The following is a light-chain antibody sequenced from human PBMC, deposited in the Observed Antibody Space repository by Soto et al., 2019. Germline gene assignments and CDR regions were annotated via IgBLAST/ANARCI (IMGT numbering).Light chain of an antibody. CDR2: EVS. J-gene: IGLJ3*02. Sequence: QSVLTQPASVPGSPGQSITISCTGTSSDVGGYNYVSWYQQHPGKAPKLMIYEVSNRPSGVSNRFSGSKSGNTASLTISGLQAEDEADYYCSSYTSSSTPNWVFGGGTEVTVL. CDR1: SSDVGGYNY. CDR3: SSYTSSSTPNWV. V-gene: IGLV2-14*01.